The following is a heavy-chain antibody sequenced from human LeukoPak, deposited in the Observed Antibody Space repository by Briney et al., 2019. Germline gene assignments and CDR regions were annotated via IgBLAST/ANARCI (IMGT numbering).Heavy chain of an antibody. CDR2: TYYRSKWYK. Sequence: SQTLSLTCALSGDSVSSNSAAWNWIRQSPSRGLEWLGRTYYRSKWYKHYAVSVKGRISVNPDTSKNQFSLQLNSVTPEDTAVYYCARSSGWIDCWGQGTLVTVSS. V-gene: IGHV6-1*01. D-gene: IGHD6-25*01. CDR1: GDSVSSNSAA. J-gene: IGHJ4*02. CDR3: ARSSGWIDC.